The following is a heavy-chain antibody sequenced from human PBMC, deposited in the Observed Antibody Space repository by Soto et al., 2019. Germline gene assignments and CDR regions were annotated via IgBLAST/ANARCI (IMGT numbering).Heavy chain of an antibody. CDR3: AKERSSGWSFDY. D-gene: IGHD6-19*01. V-gene: IGHV3-23*01. CDR2: ISGSGDSS. CDR1: GFTFSTYA. J-gene: IGHJ4*02. Sequence: GGSLRLSCAASGFTFSTYAMNWVRQAPGKGLEWVSGISGSGDSSYYADSVKGRFTVSRDNSKNTLYLQMNSLRAEDTAVFYCAKERSSGWSFDYWGQGTLVTVSS.